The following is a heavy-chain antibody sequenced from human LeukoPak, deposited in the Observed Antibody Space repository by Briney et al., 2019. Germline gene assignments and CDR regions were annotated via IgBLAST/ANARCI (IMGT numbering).Heavy chain of an antibody. J-gene: IGHJ4*02. CDR1: GFTFDDYA. CDR2: ISGGGGDT. D-gene: IGHD6-19*01. V-gene: IGHV3-43*02. Sequence: PGGSLRLSCAASGFTFDDYAMYWVRQAPGKGLEWVSLISGGGGDTYYADSVKGRFTISRDNSKNSLFLQMNSLRTEDTALYYCAKQKQWLVLDYWGQGTLVTVSS. CDR3: AKQKQWLVLDY.